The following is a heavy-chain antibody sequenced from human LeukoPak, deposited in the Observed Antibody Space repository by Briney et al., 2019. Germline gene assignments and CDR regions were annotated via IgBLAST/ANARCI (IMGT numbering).Heavy chain of an antibody. CDR3: AKDESSLPINWFDP. CDR1: GFTFGSYA. V-gene: IGHV3-23*01. J-gene: IGHJ5*02. CDR2: ISGSSGST. Sequence: GGSLRLSCAASGFTFGSYAMTWFRQPPGKGLNWSSAISGSSGSTYYADSVKGRFTISRDNSKNTLYLQVNSLRAEDTAVYYCAKDESSLPINWFDPWGQGTLVTVSS.